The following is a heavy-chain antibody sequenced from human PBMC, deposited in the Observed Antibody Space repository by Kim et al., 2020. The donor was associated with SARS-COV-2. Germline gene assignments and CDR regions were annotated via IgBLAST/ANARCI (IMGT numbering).Heavy chain of an antibody. Sequence: SETLSLTCTVSGGSIISSSYYWGWIRQPPGKGLEWVGSIYYSGSTYYNPSLKSRVTISVDTSKNQFSLKLSSVIAADTAVYYCVRLTKGADYLWGSLSGWYFDLWGRGTLVTVSS. J-gene: IGHJ2*01. CDR3: VRLTKGADYLWGSLSGWYFDL. V-gene: IGHV4-39*01. CDR1: GGSIISSSYY. CDR2: IYYSGST. D-gene: IGHD3-16*01.